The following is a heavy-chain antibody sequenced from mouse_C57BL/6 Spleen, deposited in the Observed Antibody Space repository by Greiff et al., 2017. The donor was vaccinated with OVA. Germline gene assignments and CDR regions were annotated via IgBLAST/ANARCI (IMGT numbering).Heavy chain of an antibody. CDR1: GYTFTSYW. CDR2: IHPNSGST. CDR3: ARSHYDYDEEAWFAY. J-gene: IGHJ3*01. Sequence: QVQLQQPGAELVKPGASVKLSCKASGYTFTSYWMHWVKQRPGQGLEWIGMIHPNSGSTNYNEKFKSKATLTVDKSSSTAYMQLSSLTSEDSAVYYCARSHYDYDEEAWFAYWGQGTLVTVSA. D-gene: IGHD2-4*01. V-gene: IGHV1-64*01.